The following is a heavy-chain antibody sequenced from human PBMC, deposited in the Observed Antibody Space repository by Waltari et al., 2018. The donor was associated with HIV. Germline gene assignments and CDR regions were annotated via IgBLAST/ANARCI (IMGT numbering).Heavy chain of an antibody. D-gene: IGHD3-16*01. Sequence: QLQLQESGPELVRPSETLSLTCTVPGGSISTTPYYWAWIRQSPGEGLEWIGSISSSGHTYSYPSLKSRITLLVDTSRKEFSLNLRSVTAADTARYSCARQRWTGGNNHFDPWARESWSPSP. CDR3: ARQRWTGGNNHFDP. V-gene: IGHV4-39*01. CDR1: GGSISTTPYY. J-gene: IGHJ5*02. CDR2: ISSSGHT.